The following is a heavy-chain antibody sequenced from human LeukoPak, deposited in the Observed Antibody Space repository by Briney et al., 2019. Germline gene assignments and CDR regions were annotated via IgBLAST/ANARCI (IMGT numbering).Heavy chain of an antibody. V-gene: IGHV3-33*01. CDR2: IWYDGSSK. J-gene: IGHJ6*02. CDR1: GFSFSGHG. Sequence: GGSLRLSCAASGFSFSGHGMHWVRQAPGKGLEWVALIWYDGSSKYYGDSVKGRFTISRDNSKNTLYLRMNSLRDEDTAVYYCAREYRFGIRAADYYGMDVWGQGTTVTVSS. CDR3: AREYRFGIRAADYYGMDV. D-gene: IGHD3-10*01.